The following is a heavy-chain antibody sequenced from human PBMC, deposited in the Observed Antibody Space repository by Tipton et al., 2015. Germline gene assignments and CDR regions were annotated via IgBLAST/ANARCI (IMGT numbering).Heavy chain of an antibody. CDR2: ISNSGRNI. D-gene: IGHD3-10*01. CDR3: AKSRGYSSWRGFDY. CDR1: GFTFGDHY. Sequence: QVQLVQSGGSLVKPGGSLRLSCAASGFTFGDHYMAWIRQAPGKGLEWLSYISNSGRNIYYADSVKGRFTVSRDNTEKSVSLQMDSLRAEDTAVYYCAKSRGYSSWRGFDYWGQGTLVTVSS. J-gene: IGHJ4*02. V-gene: IGHV3-11*01.